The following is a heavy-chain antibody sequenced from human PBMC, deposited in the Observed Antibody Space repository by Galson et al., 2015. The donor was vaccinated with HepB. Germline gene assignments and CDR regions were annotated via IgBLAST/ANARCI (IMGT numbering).Heavy chain of an antibody. V-gene: IGHV3-11*06. CDR2: ISSTSFYT. Sequence: SLRLSCAASGFTFSDYDMSWIRQAPGKGLEWLSYISSTSFYTNYADSVKGRFTISRDNANNSLYLQMNSLRVEDTAVYYCARGRYDFWSGYFHSPGMDAWGQGTTVTVSS. J-gene: IGHJ6*02. D-gene: IGHD3-3*01. CDR3: ARGRYDFWSGYFHSPGMDA. CDR1: GFTFSDYD.